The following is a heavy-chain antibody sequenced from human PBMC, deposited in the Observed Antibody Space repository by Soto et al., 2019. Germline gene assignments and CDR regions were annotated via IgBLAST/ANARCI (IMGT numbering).Heavy chain of an antibody. CDR3: ARDFHGEYYGSGSYRPNFDY. CDR2: TYYRSKWYN. J-gene: IGHJ4*02. Sequence: KQSQTLSLTCAISGDSVSSNSAAWNWIRQSPSRGLEWLGRTYYRSKWYNDYAVSVKSRITINPDTSKNQFSLQLNSVTPEDTAVYYCARDFHGEYYGSGSYRPNFDYWGQGTLVTVSS. V-gene: IGHV6-1*01. D-gene: IGHD3-10*01. CDR1: GDSVSSNSAA.